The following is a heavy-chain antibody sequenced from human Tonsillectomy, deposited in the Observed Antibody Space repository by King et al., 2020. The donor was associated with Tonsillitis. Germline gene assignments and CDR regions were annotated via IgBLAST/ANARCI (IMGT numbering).Heavy chain of an antibody. J-gene: IGHJ4*02. CDR2: ICGSAGST. V-gene: IGHV3-23*04. CDR3: AKVLAFGDHVSGEDDFDY. Sequence: VQLVESGGGLVQPGGSLRLSCAASGFTFSIYAMSWVRQAPGKGLEWVSSICGSAGSTYYADSVKGRFTISRDNSKNTLYLQMNSLRAEDTAVYHCAKVLAFGDHVSGEDDFDYWGQGTLVTVSS. CDR1: GFTFSIYA. D-gene: IGHD3-16*01.